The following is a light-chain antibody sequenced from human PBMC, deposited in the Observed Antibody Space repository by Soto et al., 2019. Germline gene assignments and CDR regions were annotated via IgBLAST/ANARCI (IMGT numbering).Light chain of an antibody. CDR1: QNVHSD. Sequence: EVVMTQSPDTLSLSPGDGATLSCRASQNVHSDFAWYQQKPGQAPRLVIFDTSTKATDIPVRFTGGGSGTEFTLTISSLKSEDFAVYYCQQYHNWPLTFGGGTKVEIK. CDR3: QQYHNWPLT. V-gene: IGKV3-15*01. CDR2: DTS. J-gene: IGKJ4*01.